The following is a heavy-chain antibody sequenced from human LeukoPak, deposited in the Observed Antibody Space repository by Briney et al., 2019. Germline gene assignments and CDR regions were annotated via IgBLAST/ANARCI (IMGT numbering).Heavy chain of an antibody. V-gene: IGHV3-7*01. D-gene: IGHD3-10*01. CDR1: GFTFSSYW. J-gene: IGHJ6*03. Sequence: GGSLRLSCAASGFTFSSYWMSWVRQAPGKGLEWVANIKQDGSEKYYVDSVKGRFTISRDNAKNSLYLQMNSLRAEDTAVNYCARLRLWFGDNDYMDVWGKGTTVTVSS. CDR2: IKQDGSEK. CDR3: ARLRLWFGDNDYMDV.